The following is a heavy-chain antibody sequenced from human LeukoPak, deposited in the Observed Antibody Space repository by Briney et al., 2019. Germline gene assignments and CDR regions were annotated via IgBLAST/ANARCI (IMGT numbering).Heavy chain of an antibody. J-gene: IGHJ6*03. Sequence: TGGSLRLSCAASGFTVSSNYMSWVRQAPGKGLEWVSVIYSGGSTYYADSVKGRFTISRDNSKNTLYLQMNSLRAEDTAVYYCARTKKSSTYYYYYMDVWGKGTTATVSS. CDR1: GFTVSSNY. CDR2: IYSGGST. D-gene: IGHD6-13*01. V-gene: IGHV3-53*01. CDR3: ARTKKSSTYYYYYMDV.